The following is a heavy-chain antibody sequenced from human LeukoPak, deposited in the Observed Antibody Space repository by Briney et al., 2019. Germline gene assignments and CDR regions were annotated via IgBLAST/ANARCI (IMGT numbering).Heavy chain of an antibody. CDR3: ATVSYEDDYGDYVFQH. D-gene: IGHD4-17*01. CDR2: FDPEDGET. CDR1: GYTLTELS. V-gene: IGHV1-24*01. J-gene: IGHJ1*01. Sequence: ASVKVSCKVSGYTLTELSMHWVRQAPGKGLEWMGGFDPEDGETIYAQKFQGGVTMTEDTSTDTAYMELSSLRSEDTAVYYCATVSYEDDYGDYVFQHWGQGTLVTVSS.